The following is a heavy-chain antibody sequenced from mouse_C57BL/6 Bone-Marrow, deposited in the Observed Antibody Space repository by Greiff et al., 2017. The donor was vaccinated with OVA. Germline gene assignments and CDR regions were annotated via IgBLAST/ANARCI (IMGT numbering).Heavy chain of an antibody. CDR1: GYTFTSYW. CDR3: ARRYYDPHWYFDV. J-gene: IGHJ1*03. D-gene: IGHD2-4*01. Sequence: QVQLQQPGAELVKPGASVKLSCKASGYTFTSYWMQWVKQRPGQGLEWIGEIDPSDSYTNYNQKFKGKATLTVDTSSSTAYLQLRSLTSEVSAVDNCARRYYDPHWYFDVGGTGTTVTVSS. CDR2: IDPSDSYT. V-gene: IGHV1-50*01.